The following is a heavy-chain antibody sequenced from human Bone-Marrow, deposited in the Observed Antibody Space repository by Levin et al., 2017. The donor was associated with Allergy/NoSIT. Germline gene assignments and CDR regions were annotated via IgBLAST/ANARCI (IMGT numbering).Heavy chain of an antibody. V-gene: IGHV1-69*01. CDR1: GGTFNNYA. J-gene: IGHJ3*01. CDR3: ARDVQHYYTSGYFGAFDA. Sequence: PGGSLRLSCKASGGTFNNYAFSWLRQAPGQGLEWMGGIIPMFGTKNYAQKVRHRIMMSADEKTNTIYMELRSLRSEDTAVYYCARDVQHYYTSGYFGAFDAWGQGTLVTVSS. CDR2: IIPMFGTK. D-gene: IGHD3-22*01.